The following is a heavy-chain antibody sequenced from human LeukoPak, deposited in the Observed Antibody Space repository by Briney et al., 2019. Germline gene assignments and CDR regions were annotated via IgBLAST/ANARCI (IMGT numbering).Heavy chain of an antibody. V-gene: IGHV4-61*02. CDR1: GGFISSGSYY. Sequence: SQTLSLTCTVSGGFISSGSYYWRWIRQPAGKGMEWIGRIYTSGSTKYNPSLKSQVTIRVDTSKNQFSLKLSSVAAADTAVYYCARDNCLRLGLDYWGQGTLVTVSS. CDR3: ARDNCLRLGLDY. D-gene: IGHD5/OR15-5a*01. J-gene: IGHJ4*02. CDR2: IYTSGST.